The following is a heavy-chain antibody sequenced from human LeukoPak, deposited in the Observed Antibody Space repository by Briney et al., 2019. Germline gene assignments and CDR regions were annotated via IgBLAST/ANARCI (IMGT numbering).Heavy chain of an antibody. V-gene: IGHV1-69*05. J-gene: IGHJ6*03. CDR1: GGTFSSYA. Sequence: SVKVSCKASGGTFSSYAISWVRQAPGQGLEWMGGIIPIFGTANYAQKFQGRVTITTDESTSTAYMELSSLRSEDTAVYYCARGDVVVVAATATYYYYMDVWGKGTTVTISS. CDR2: IIPIFGTA. D-gene: IGHD2-15*01. CDR3: ARGDVVVVAATATYYYYMDV.